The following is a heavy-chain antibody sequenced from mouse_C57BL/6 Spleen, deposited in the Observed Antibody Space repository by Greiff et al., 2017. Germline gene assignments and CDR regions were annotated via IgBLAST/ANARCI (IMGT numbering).Heavy chain of an antibody. D-gene: IGHD1-1*01. V-gene: IGHV1-9*01. CDR1: GYTFTGYW. CDR2: ILPGSGST. Sequence: QVQLQQSGAELMKPGASVKMSCKASGYTFTGYWIEWVKQRPGQGLEWIGEILPGSGSTSYNEKFKGKATLTADTSSNTAYMQLSSLTTEDSAIYYCARPGGIRWEGLDYWGQGTSLTVSS. CDR3: ARPGGIRWEGLDY. J-gene: IGHJ2*02.